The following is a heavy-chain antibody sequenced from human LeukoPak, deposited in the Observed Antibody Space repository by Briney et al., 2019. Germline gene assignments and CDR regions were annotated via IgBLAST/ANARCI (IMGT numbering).Heavy chain of an antibody. CDR1: GFTFSSHS. Sequence: GGSLRLSCTASGFTFSSHSMSWVRQAPGKGLEWVSSISTGSRYIYYAYSVKGRFTISRDDAKNSLYLQMDYLRAEDTAVYYCARADCSGSTCYLRRSWFDPWGQGTLVTVSS. CDR2: ISTGSRYI. V-gene: IGHV3-21*01. D-gene: IGHD2-2*01. J-gene: IGHJ5*02. CDR3: ARADCSGSTCYLRRSWFDP.